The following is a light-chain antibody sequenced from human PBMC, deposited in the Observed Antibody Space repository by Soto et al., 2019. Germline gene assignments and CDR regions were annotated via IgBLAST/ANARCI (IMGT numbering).Light chain of an antibody. J-gene: IGKJ1*01. CDR3: QQYNNWPRT. CDR1: QSVSGN. Sequence: EIVMTQSPATLSVSPGERATLSCRASQSVSGNLAWYQQKPGQAPRPLIYGASTRATGIPARFSGSGSGTEFPLTISSLQSEDFAVYYCQQYNNWPRTFGQGTKVEIK. V-gene: IGKV3-15*01. CDR2: GAS.